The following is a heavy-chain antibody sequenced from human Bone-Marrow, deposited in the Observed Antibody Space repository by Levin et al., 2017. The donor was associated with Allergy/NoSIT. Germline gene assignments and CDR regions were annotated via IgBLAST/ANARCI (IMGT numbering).Heavy chain of an antibody. CDR2: VYSGGNR. J-gene: IGHJ6*02. CDR3: ARDDTNDHGDRYYYYGMDV. D-gene: IGHD4-17*01. Sequence: GGSLRLSCAASGFTVSSNYVSWVRQAPGKGLEWVSVVYSGGNRYYVESVKGRFTISRDSSKNMVYLQMNNLRVEDTAVYYCARDDTNDHGDRYYYYGMDVWGQGTTVIVSS. CDR1: GFTVSSNY. V-gene: IGHV3-66*01.